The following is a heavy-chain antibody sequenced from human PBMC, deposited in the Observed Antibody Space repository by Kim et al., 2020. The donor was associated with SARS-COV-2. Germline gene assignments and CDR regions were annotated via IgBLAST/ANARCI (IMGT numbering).Heavy chain of an antibody. CDR3: AKVPV. Sequence: SGSGGSTYYADSVKGRFTISRDNSKNTLYLQMNSLRAEDTAVYYCAKVPVWGQGTLVTVSS. J-gene: IGHJ4*02. CDR2: SGSGGST. V-gene: IGHV3-23*01.